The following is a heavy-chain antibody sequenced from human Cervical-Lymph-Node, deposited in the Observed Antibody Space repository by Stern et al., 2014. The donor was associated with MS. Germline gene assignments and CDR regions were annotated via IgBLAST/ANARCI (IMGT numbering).Heavy chain of an antibody. Sequence: QVQLQQSGPGLVKPSQTLSLTCAISGDSVSSDNAAWNWIRQSPSRGLEWLGRTYYRSRWYNDFALSVKSRITINPDTSKNQFSLQLNSVTPEDTAVYFCSREEQQPSPYFDCWGQGTPVTVSS. CDR2: TYYRSRWYN. CDR3: SREEQQPSPYFDC. V-gene: IGHV6-1*01. D-gene: IGHD6-13*01. CDR1: GDSVSSDNAA. J-gene: IGHJ4*02.